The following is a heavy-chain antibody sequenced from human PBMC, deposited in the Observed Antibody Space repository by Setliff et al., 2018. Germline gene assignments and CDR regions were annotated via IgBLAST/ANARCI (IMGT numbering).Heavy chain of an antibody. CDR1: GGSISPYF. J-gene: IGHJ6*02. CDR3: ARDRSAYSYGLDV. V-gene: IGHV4-59*01. CDR2: IYHNGNT. Sequence: SETLSLTCTVSGGSISPYFWSWIRQPPGKGLEWIGYIYHNGNTNFNPSLKSRVTMSVDTSKNQFALSLTSVTAADTAVYYCARDRSAYSYGLDVWGQGTTVTVSS.